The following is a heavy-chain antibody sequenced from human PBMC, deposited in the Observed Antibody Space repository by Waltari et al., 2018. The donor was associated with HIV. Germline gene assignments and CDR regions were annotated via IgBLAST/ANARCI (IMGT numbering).Heavy chain of an antibody. CDR3: ARADYGAGKAFDI. D-gene: IGHD4-17*01. V-gene: IGHV5-51*01. Sequence: EVQLVQPGAEGKKTGESLKMSCQAFGYSVSLHWIGWVRKMPGKGLELMGILYPGDSNIRYSPSFQGQVTISADKSITTAYLQWSSLRASDTAMYYCARADYGAGKAFDIWGQGTMVTVSS. CDR1: GYSVSLHW. J-gene: IGHJ3*02. CDR2: LYPGDSNI.